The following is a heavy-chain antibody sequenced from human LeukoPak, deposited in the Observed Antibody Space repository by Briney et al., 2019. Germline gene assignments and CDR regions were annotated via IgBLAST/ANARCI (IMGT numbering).Heavy chain of an antibody. CDR1: GYTFTGYY. J-gene: IGHJ5*02. Sequence: GASVKVSCKASGYTFTGYYMHWVRQAPGQGLEWMGWINPNSGGTNYAQKFQGWVTMTRDTSISTAYMELSRLRSDDTAVYYCARVDSSSWYWFDPWGQGTLVTVSS. CDR2: INPNSGGT. D-gene: IGHD6-13*01. CDR3: ARVDSSSWYWFDP. V-gene: IGHV1-2*04.